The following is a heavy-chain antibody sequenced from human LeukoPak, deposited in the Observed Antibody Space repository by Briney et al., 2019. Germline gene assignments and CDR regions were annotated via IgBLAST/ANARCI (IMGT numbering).Heavy chain of an antibody. D-gene: IGHD6-13*01. Sequence: SETLSLTCTVSGGSISSYYWSWIRQLPGKGLEWIGYIYYSGSTNYNPSLKSRVTISVDTSKNQFSLKLSSVTAADTAVYYCARTPMDSSSWYRFDYWGQGTLVTVSS. J-gene: IGHJ4*02. V-gene: IGHV4-59*08. CDR3: ARTPMDSSSWYRFDY. CDR2: IYYSGST. CDR1: GGSISSYY.